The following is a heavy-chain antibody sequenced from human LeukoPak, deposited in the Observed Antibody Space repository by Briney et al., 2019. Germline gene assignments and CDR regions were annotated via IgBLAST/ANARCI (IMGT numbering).Heavy chain of an antibody. D-gene: IGHD3-3*01. Sequence: PSETLSLTCTVSGGSISSYYWSWIRQPAGKGLEWIGRIYTSGSTNYNPSPKSRVTMSVDTSKNQFSLKLSSVTAADTAVYYCARDPRSLTIFGVVATFDYWGQGTLVTVSS. CDR1: GGSISSYY. CDR3: ARDPRSLTIFGVVATFDY. V-gene: IGHV4-4*07. J-gene: IGHJ4*02. CDR2: IYTSGST.